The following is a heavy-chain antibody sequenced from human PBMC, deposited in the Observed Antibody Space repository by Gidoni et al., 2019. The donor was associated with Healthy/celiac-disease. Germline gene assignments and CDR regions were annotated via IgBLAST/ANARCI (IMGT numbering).Heavy chain of an antibody. CDR1: GFPFSSYW. D-gene: IGHD3-10*01. V-gene: IGHV3-7*01. Sequence: EVQLLESGGGLVQPGGSLRLSCAASGFPFSSYWMSWVRQAPGKGLEWVANIKQDGSEKYYVDSVKGRFTISRDNAKNSLYLQMNSLRAEDTAVYYCARVGGSMVRGVIITDAFDIWGQGTMVTVSS. CDR3: ARVGGSMVRGVIITDAFDI. J-gene: IGHJ3*02. CDR2: IKQDGSEK.